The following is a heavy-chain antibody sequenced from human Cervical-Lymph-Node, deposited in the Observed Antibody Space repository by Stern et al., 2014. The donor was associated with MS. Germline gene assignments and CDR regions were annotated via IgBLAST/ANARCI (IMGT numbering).Heavy chain of an antibody. J-gene: IGHJ4*02. D-gene: IGHD1-1*01. CDR3: ARDTSSPERSDW. CDR1: GFTVSRDY. CDR2: ITNVGST. Sequence: VQLGQSGGGVIQPGGSLRLSCTASGFTVSRDYMTWVRQAPGKGLEWVSLITNVGSTFYTDSVKGRFTISRGDSKNTVYLHMTSLRAEDTAMYYCARDTSSPERSDWWGQGTLVTVSS. V-gene: IGHV3-53*01.